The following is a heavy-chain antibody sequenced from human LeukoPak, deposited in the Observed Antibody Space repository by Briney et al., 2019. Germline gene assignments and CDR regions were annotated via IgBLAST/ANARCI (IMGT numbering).Heavy chain of an antibody. Sequence: GGSLRLSCAASGFTFDAYWMHWVRQAPGKGLMWVSRISSNGGTITYADSVKGRFTISRDNAKTTLFLQMNGLRAEDTAVYYCARGRLSSSGWLTAYWGQGTLVSVSS. CDR2: ISSNGGTI. CDR3: ARGRLSSSGWLTAY. V-gene: IGHV3-74*01. CDR1: GFTFDAYW. D-gene: IGHD6-25*01. J-gene: IGHJ4*02.